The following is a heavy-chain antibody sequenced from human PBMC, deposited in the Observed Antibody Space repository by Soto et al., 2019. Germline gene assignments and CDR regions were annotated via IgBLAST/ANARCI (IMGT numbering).Heavy chain of an antibody. Sequence: QLQLQESGPGLVKPSETLSLTCTVSGGSISSSSYYWGWIRQPPGKWLEWIGTIYYSGSTYYNPSLKSRVTISVDTSKNQFSLKLSSVTAADTAVYYCARHSGYGPQIDYWGQGTLVTVSS. V-gene: IGHV4-39*01. CDR1: GGSISSSSYY. CDR2: IYYSGST. J-gene: IGHJ4*02. D-gene: IGHD5-12*01. CDR3: ARHSGYGPQIDY.